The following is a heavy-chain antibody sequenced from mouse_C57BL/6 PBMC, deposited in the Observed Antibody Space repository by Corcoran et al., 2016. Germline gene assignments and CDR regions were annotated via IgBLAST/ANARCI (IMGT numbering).Heavy chain of an antibody. Sequence: QVQLQQSGAELVMPGASVKISCKASGYAFSSYWMNWVKQRPGKGLEWIGQIYPGDGDTNYNGKFKGKATLTADKSSSTAYMQLSSLTSEDSAVYFCARSEDYDEFAYWGQGTLVTVSA. CDR1: GYAFSSYW. V-gene: IGHV1-80*01. D-gene: IGHD2-4*01. CDR2: IYPGDGDT. J-gene: IGHJ3*01. CDR3: ARSEDYDEFAY.